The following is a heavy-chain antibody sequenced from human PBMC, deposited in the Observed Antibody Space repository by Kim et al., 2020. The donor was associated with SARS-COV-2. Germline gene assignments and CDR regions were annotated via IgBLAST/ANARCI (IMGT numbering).Heavy chain of an antibody. CDR3: ARDSGSDYGDYSYYYYGMDV. D-gene: IGHD4-17*01. J-gene: IGHJ6*02. V-gene: IGHV3-48*02. CDR2: ISSSSSTI. Sequence: GGSLRLSCAASGFTFSSYSMNWVRQAPGKGLEWVSYISSSSSTIYYADSVKGRFTISRDNAKNSLYLQMNSLRDEDTAVYYCARDSGSDYGDYSYYYYGMDVWGQGTTVTVSS. CDR1: GFTFSSYS.